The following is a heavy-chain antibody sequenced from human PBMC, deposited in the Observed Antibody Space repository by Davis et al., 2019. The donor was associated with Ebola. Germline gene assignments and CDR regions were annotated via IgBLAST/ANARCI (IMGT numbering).Heavy chain of an antibody. CDR3: AREVPGAGHLDY. D-gene: IGHD6-13*01. CDR2: INHSGST. V-gene: IGHV4-34*01. CDR1: GGSFSGYY. Sequence: SETLSLTCAVYGGSFSGYYWSWIRQPPGKGLEWIGEINHSGSTNYNPSLKSRVTMSVDTSRNQFSLKLNSVTAADTAVYFCAREVPGAGHLDYWGQGILVTVSS. J-gene: IGHJ4*02.